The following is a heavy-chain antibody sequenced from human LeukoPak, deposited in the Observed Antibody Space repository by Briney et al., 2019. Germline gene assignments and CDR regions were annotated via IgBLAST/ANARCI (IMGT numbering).Heavy chain of an antibody. J-gene: IGHJ6*03. Sequence: PSGTLSLSCTVSGYSISSGSLWGWLRAPPGRGVEWFGSIYHSGSTYYNPSLKSRVTISRETSKNQFSLKLSSVTAADTAVYYCARVSGYDWDDYYYYMDVWGKGTTVTVSS. CDR3: ARVSGYDWDDYYYYMDV. V-gene: IGHV4-38-2*02. CDR1: GYSISSGSL. D-gene: IGHD5-12*01. CDR2: IYHSGST.